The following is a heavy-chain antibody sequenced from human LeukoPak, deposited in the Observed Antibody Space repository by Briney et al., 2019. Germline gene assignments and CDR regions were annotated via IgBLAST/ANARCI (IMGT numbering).Heavy chain of an antibody. J-gene: IGHJ4*02. D-gene: IGHD1-26*01. CDR1: GYTFTSYD. V-gene: IGHV1-8*01. Sequence: ASVKVSCKASGYTFTSYDINWVRQATGQGREGMGWMNPNSGNKGYAQKFQGRAPMTRNTPIRRAYMELSSLSSEDTAVYYCARELNIVGDFPGYWGQGTLVTVSS. CDR2: MNPNSGNK. CDR3: ARELNIVGDFPGY.